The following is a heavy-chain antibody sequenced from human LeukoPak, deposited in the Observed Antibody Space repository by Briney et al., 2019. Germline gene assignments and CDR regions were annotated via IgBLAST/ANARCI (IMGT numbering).Heavy chain of an antibody. V-gene: IGHV3-64*01. CDR3: ARVRDGYKGGHYFDY. D-gene: IGHD5-24*01. CDR2: ISSNGGST. Sequence: TGGSLRLSCAASGFTFSSYAMHWVRQAPGKGLEYVSAISSNGGSTYYANSVKGRFTISRDNSKNTLYLQMGSLRAEDMAVYYCARVRDGYKGGHYFDYWGQGTLVTVSS. J-gene: IGHJ4*02. CDR1: GFTFSSYA.